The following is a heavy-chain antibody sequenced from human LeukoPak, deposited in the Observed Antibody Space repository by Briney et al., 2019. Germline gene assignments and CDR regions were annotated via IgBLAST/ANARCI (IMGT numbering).Heavy chain of an antibody. Sequence: SETLSLTCTISGSSISSYYWSWIRQPPGKGLEWIGCIYYTGSTNYNPSLKSRVTISLDTYKNQFSLKLSSVTAADTAGHYWVGSGGGGSGYWGQGTLVTVSS. J-gene: IGHJ4*02. CDR3: VGSGGGGSGY. V-gene: IGHV4-59*01. CDR2: IYYTGST. D-gene: IGHD3-16*01. CDR1: GSSISSYY.